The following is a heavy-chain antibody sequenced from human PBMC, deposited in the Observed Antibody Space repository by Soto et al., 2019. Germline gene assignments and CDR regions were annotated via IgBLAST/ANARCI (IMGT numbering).Heavy chain of an antibody. D-gene: IGHD4-17*01. CDR3: ARVHGDSHGPRLGGVDY. CDR2: IYYSGST. CDR1: GGSISSYY. V-gene: IGHV4-59*01. J-gene: IGHJ4*02. Sequence: SETLSLTCTVSGGSISSYYWSWIRQPPGKGLEWIGYIYYSGSTNYNPSLKSRVTISVDTSKNQFSLKLSSVTAADTAVYYCARVHGDSHGPRLGGVDYWGQGTLVTVSS.